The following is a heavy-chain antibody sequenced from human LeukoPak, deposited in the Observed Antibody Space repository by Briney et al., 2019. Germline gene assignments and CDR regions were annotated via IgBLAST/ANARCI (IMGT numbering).Heavy chain of an antibody. CDR2: ISWNGVAT. Sequence: GGSLRLSCAASGFTFHGYTMHWVRQAPGKGLEWVSLISWNGVATSYVDSVKGRFTISRDDSKNSLYLQMNSLRPEDTALYYCAASDGEQQLALWGQGTLVTVSS. CDR1: GFTFHGYT. J-gene: IGHJ4*02. V-gene: IGHV3-43*01. D-gene: IGHD1-1*01. CDR3: AASDGEQQLAL.